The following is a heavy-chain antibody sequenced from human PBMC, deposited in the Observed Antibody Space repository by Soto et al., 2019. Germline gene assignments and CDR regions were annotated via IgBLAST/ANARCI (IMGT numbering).Heavy chain of an antibody. V-gene: IGHV3-33*01. CDR2: IWYDGSNK. CDR3: ARGVVVVAATIFDY. J-gene: IGHJ4*02. D-gene: IGHD2-15*01. Sequence: QVQLVESGGGVVQPGRSLRLSCAASGFTFSSYGMHWVRQAPGKGLEWVAVIWYDGSNKYYADSVKGRFTISRDNSKHTLYLQMNSLRAEDKAVYYCARGVVVVAATIFDYWGQGTLVTVSS. CDR1: GFTFSSYG.